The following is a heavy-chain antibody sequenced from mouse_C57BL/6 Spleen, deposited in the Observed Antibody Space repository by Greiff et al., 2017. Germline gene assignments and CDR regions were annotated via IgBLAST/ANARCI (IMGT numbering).Heavy chain of an antibody. V-gene: IGHV5-4*03. CDR1: GFTFSSYA. Sequence: EVMLVESGGGLVKPGGSLKLSCAASGFTFSSYAMSWVRQTPEKRLEWVATISDGGSYTYYPDNVKGRFTISRDNAKNNLYLQMSHLKAEDTAMYYCARVGGYYLGYWGQGTTLTVSS. J-gene: IGHJ2*01. D-gene: IGHD1-1*02. CDR3: ARVGGYYLGY. CDR2: ISDGGSYT.